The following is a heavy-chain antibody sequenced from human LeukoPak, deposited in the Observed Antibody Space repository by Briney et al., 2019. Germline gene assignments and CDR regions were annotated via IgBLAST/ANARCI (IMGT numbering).Heavy chain of an antibody. V-gene: IGHV3-30*02. CDR2: IRYDGSNK. CDR1: GFTFSSYG. J-gene: IGHJ3*02. D-gene: IGHD3-10*01. CDR3: AKGANMVRGVIDAFDI. Sequence: GGSLRLSCAASGFTFSSYGMHWVRQAPGKGLEWVAFIRYDGSNKYYADSVKGRFTISRDNSKNTLYPQMNSLRAEDTAVYYCAKGANMVRGVIDAFDIWGQGTMVTVSS.